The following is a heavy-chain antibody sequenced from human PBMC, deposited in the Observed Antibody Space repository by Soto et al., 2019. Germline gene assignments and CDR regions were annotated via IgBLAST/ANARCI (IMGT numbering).Heavy chain of an antibody. CDR1: GFSFRSYG. CDR3: AKDLFSGGSYPNWFDP. V-gene: IGHV3-30*18. J-gene: IGHJ5*02. Sequence: GGSLRLSCEASGFSFRSYGLHWVRQAPGKGLEWIGLISYDGSNQFYADSVRGRFTISRDNSNNTLYLQMTSLRVEDTAVYYCAKDLFSGGSYPNWFDPWGHGTLVTVSS. D-gene: IGHD1-26*01. CDR2: ISYDGSNQ.